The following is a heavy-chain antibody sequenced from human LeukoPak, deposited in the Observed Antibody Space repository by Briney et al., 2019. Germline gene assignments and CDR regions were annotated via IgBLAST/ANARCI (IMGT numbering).Heavy chain of an antibody. CDR3: ARGVTERAGPDFDY. D-gene: IGHD1-1*01. CDR1: GGSFSGYY. J-gene: IGHJ4*02. V-gene: IGHV4-34*01. Sequence: PSETLSLTCAVYGGSFSGYYWSWIRQPPGKGLEWIGEINHSGSTNYNPSLKSRVTISVDTSKNQFSLKLSSVTAADTAVYYCARGVTERAGPDFDYWGQGTLVTVSS. CDR2: INHSGST.